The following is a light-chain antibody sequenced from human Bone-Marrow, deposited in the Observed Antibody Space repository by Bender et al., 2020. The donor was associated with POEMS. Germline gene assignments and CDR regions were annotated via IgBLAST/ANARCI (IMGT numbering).Light chain of an antibody. J-gene: IGLJ2*01. Sequence: QSALTQPASVSGSPGQSINISCAGTSSDIGGYNYVSWYQQHSGRAPQLMIYEVSNRPSGVSSRFSGSKSGNTASLTISGLQAEDEADYYCSSYTSSTSVVFGGGTKVTVL. CDR1: SSDIGGYNY. CDR2: EVS. CDR3: SSYTSSTSVV. V-gene: IGLV2-14*01.